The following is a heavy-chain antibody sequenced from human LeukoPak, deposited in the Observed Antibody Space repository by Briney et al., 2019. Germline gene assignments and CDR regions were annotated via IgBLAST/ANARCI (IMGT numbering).Heavy chain of an antibody. J-gene: IGHJ4*02. CDR1: GGSFSGYY. Sequence: SETLSLTCAVYGGSFSGYYWSWIRQPPGKGLEWIGEINHSGSTNYNPSLKSRVTISIDQSKNQFSLRLTSVTAADTAVYYCASGNTLKGVDYWGQGTLVSFSS. V-gene: IGHV4-34*01. CDR2: INHSGST. CDR3: ASGNTLKGVDY. D-gene: IGHD2/OR15-2a*01.